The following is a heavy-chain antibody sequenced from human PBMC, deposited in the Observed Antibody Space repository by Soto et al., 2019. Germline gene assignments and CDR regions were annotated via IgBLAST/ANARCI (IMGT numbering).Heavy chain of an antibody. Sequence: SETLSLTCTVSGDSIRSDDSFWGWIRRPPGQGLEWVGTISHKGDTFYNPPLDSRLTMSLDASNNQFSLRLTSVTAADAGVYFCARQVRGPIPHYGWLSPATSWGQGTQVTVSS. CDR3: ARQVRGPIPHYGWLSPATS. J-gene: IGHJ5*02. V-gene: IGHV4-39*01. CDR1: GDSIRSDDSF. CDR2: ISHKGDT. D-gene: IGHD3-10*01.